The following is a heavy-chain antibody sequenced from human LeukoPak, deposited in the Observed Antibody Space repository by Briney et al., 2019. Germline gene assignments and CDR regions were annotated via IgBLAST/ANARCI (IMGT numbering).Heavy chain of an antibody. CDR3: AKESGYYPRQEFDY. J-gene: IGHJ4*02. Sequence: VGFLRLSCAAAGFTFSSYGMHWVRQAPCKGMEWVAVISYDGSNKYYADSVKGRFTISRDNSKNTLYLQMNSLRAEDTAVYYCAKESGYYPRQEFDYWGQGTLVTVSS. CDR2: ISYDGSNK. D-gene: IGHD3-10*01. V-gene: IGHV3-30*18. CDR1: GFTFSSYG.